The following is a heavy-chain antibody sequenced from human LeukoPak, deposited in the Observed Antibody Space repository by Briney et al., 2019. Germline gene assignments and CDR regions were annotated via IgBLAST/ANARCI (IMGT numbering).Heavy chain of an antibody. V-gene: IGHV3-7*01. CDR2: IKQDGSEK. Sequence: GGSLRLSCAASGFTFSSYWMSWVRQAPGKGLEWVANIKQDGSEKYYVDSVKGRFTISRDNAKNSLYLQMNSLRAEDTAVYYCAREMYRSSWYALYYYYGMDVWGQGTTVTVSS. CDR1: GFTFSSYW. CDR3: AREMYRSSWYALYYYYGMDV. J-gene: IGHJ6*02. D-gene: IGHD6-13*01.